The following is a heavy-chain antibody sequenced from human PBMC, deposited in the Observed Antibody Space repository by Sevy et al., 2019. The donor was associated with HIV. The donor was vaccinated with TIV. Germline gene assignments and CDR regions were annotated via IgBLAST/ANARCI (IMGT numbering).Heavy chain of an antibody. Sequence: GGSLRLSCVASEFIFTGYWMNWVRQAPGKGLEWVANIDQDGSDKRYVDSVRGRFTISRDNANNFLYLQMSSLRADDTAVYYCARAAGWCNINHSNQILDIWGHGTKVTVSS. CDR2: IDQDGSDK. D-gene: IGHD6-13*01. V-gene: IGHV3-7*01. CDR3: ARAAGWCNINHSNQILDI. J-gene: IGHJ3*02. CDR1: EFIFTGYW.